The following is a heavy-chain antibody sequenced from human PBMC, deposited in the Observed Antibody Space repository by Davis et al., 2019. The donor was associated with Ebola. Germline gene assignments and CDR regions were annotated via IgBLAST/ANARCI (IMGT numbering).Heavy chain of an antibody. CDR3: AKFWGDEYSSTWFYFHH. CDR1: GFTFRAYA. CDR2: LSLTGGHA. V-gene: IGHV3-23*01. J-gene: IGHJ4*02. Sequence: GESLKISCAASGFTFRAYAMSWVRQAPGKGLEWVAALSLTGGHAFYADSVKGRFTISRDNSKNTLFLQMNSLRAEDTAVYYCAKFWGDEYSSTWFYFHHWGQGTLVTVSS. D-gene: IGHD6-13*01.